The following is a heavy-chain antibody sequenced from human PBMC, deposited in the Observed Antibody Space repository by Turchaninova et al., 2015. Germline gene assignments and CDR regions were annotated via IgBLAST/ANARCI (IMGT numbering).Heavy chain of an antibody. CDR1: GYSISNGYY. J-gene: IGHJ4*02. D-gene: IGHD1-1*01. CDR2: MYHRGST. CDR3: ARLSGDPDVTDY. V-gene: IGHV4-38-2*01. Sequence: QVHLQESGPGLVRPSETLSLTCAVSGYSISNGYYWGWIRQPPGKGLEWIGSMYHRGSTYYKPSLKSRVTISADMSKNQFSLSLSPVTAADTAVYYCARLSGDPDVTDYWGQGTLVTVSS.